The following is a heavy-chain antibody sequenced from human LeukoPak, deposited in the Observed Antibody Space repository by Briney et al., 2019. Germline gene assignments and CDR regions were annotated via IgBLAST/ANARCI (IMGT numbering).Heavy chain of an antibody. CDR3: ARGRASLTAWFVP. CDR1: GYTFTAYY. V-gene: IGHV1-2*02. D-gene: IGHD1-20*01. CDR2: IDPNSGAT. J-gene: IGHJ5*02. Sequence: ASVKVSCKASGYTFTAYYMHWVRQAPGKGLEWMGWIDPNSGATDSAQKFQGRVTVTRDTSINTVYMELSRLTSDDTGVYYCARGRASLTAWFVPWGQGTLVTVSS.